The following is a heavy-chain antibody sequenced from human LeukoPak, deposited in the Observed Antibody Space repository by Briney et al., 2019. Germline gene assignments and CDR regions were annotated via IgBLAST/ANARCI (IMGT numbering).Heavy chain of an antibody. V-gene: IGHV3-43*01. Sequence: GGSLRLSCAASGFTFDRFTIHWVRQTPGKGLEWVSLINRRGHTFYADSVKGRFTISRDNSRNSVFLQMNSLRAEDTALYYCAKAPGAYYSDSSGYSNWFDPWGQGTLVTVSS. CDR3: AKAPGAYYSDSSGYSNWFDP. D-gene: IGHD3-22*01. J-gene: IGHJ5*02. CDR2: INRRGHT. CDR1: GFTFDRFT.